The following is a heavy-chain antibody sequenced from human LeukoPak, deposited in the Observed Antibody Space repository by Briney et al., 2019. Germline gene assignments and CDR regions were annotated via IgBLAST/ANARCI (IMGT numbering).Heavy chain of an antibody. D-gene: IGHD6-19*01. CDR2: IYPGDSDT. V-gene: IGHV5-51*01. Sequence: PGESLKISCKGSEYTFTTYWIGWVRQMPGKGLEWMGIIYPGDSDTRYSPSFRGQVTISADKYSSTAYLQWNSLKASDSAMYYCVRIGGKWLGRSWFDPWGQGTLVTVSS. J-gene: IGHJ5*02. CDR3: VRIGGKWLGRSWFDP. CDR1: EYTFTTYW.